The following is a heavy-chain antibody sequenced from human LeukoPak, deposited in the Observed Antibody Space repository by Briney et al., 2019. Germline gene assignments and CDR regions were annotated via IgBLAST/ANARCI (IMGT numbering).Heavy chain of an antibody. CDR3: ARDPY. Sequence: IRQPPGKGLEWIGYIYYSGSTNYNPSLKSRVTISVDTSKNQFSLKLSSVTAADTAVYYCARDPYWGRGTLVTVSS. J-gene: IGHJ4*02. CDR2: IYYSGST. V-gene: IGHV4-59*01.